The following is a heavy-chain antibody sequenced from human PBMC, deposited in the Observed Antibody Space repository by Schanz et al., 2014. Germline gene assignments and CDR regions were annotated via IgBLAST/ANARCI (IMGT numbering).Heavy chain of an antibody. V-gene: IGHV3-33*01. CDR2: ISYDGSSK. D-gene: IGHD3-22*01. J-gene: IGHJ3*01. CDR3: ARGREVVAKIFDV. Sequence: VQLVESGGGVVQPGRSLRLSCAASGFAFNNYGMHWVRQAPGKGLEWVALISYDGSSKNHADSVQGRFTISRDNSKNALYLQMNSLRAEDTGVYYCARGREVVAKIFDVWGQGTMVTVSS. CDR1: GFAFNNYG.